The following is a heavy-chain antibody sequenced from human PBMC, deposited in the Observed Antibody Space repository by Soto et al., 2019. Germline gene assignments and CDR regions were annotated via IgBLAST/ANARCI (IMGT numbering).Heavy chain of an antibody. D-gene: IGHD1-26*01. CDR3: ARGGGATFTHYYYYMDV. V-gene: IGHV1-3*01. Sequence: QVQLVQSGAEVKKPGASVKVSCEASGYTFITYEMHWVRQAPGQRPEWMGWINGGNGKSKYSETLQGRVTFTRDTSASTAYMELTSLRSEDTAVYYCARGGGATFTHYYYYMDVWGTGTTVTVSS. CDR1: GYTFITYE. CDR2: INGGNGKS. J-gene: IGHJ6*03.